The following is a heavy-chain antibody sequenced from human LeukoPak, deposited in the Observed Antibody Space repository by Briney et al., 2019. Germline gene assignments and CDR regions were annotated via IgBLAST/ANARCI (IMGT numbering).Heavy chain of an antibody. CDR2: IYYSGST. D-gene: IGHD6-6*01. Sequence: SETLSLTCTVSGGSISSGGYYWSWIRQHPGKGLEWIGYIYYSGSTYYNPSIKSRVTISVDTSKNQFSLKLSSVTAADTAVYYCARANIAARPTDYYYMDVWGKGTTVTVSS. J-gene: IGHJ6*03. CDR1: GGSISSGGYY. V-gene: IGHV4-31*03. CDR3: ARANIAARPTDYYYMDV.